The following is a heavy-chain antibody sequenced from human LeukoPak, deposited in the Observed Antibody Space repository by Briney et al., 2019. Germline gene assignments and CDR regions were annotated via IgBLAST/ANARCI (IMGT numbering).Heavy chain of an antibody. J-gene: IGHJ1*01. CDR1: GFTFSSYA. D-gene: IGHD3-10*01. CDR3: AKYLASGCYYKLPH. V-gene: IGHV3-23*01. Sequence: GGSLRLSCAASGFTFSSYAMSWVRQAPGKGLEWVSTISGSGAYTYYADSVKGRFTISRDNSKNTLYLQMNSLRAEDTAVYYCAKYLASGCYYKLPHWGQGTLVTVSS. CDR2: ISGSGAYT.